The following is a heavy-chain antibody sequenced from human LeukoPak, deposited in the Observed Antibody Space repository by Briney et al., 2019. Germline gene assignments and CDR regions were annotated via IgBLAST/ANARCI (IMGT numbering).Heavy chain of an antibody. CDR3: ARGPRYCTNGVCALPYNWFDP. CDR1: GYTLTELS. J-gene: IGHJ5*02. Sequence: ASVKVSCKVSGYTLTELSMHWVRQAPGKGLEWMGGFDPEDGETIYAQKFQGRVTMTEDTSTDTAYMELSSLRSEDTAVYYCARGPRYCTNGVCALPYNWFDPWGQGTLVTVSS. V-gene: IGHV1-24*01. CDR2: FDPEDGET. D-gene: IGHD2-8*01.